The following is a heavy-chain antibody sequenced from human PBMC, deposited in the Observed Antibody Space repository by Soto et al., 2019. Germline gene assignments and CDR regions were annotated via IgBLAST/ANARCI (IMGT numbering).Heavy chain of an antibody. Sequence: PGGSLRLSCAASGFNFHWYWMSWVRQAPGKGLEWVSGINWKSDIGYADSVKGRFTISRDNAENSLYLQMNSLRAEDTALYYCAISQDRGGRTTFIYWGQGTQVTVSS. CDR1: GFNFHWYW. J-gene: IGHJ4*02. CDR2: INWKSDI. V-gene: IGHV3-20*04. D-gene: IGHD3-16*01. CDR3: AISQDRGGRTTFIY.